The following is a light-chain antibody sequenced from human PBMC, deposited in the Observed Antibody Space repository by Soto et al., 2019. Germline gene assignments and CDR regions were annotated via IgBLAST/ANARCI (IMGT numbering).Light chain of an antibody. CDR3: QQYGYSPIN. Sequence: EIVLTQSPGTLSLSPGERATLSCRASQSVSSNLAWYQQKLGQSPTLLMYGASTRATGIPARFSGSGSVTDFTLTIDGLEPEDFVVYYCQQYGYSPINFGQGTRLEIK. CDR2: GAS. CDR1: QSVSSN. J-gene: IGKJ5*01. V-gene: IGKV3-20*01.